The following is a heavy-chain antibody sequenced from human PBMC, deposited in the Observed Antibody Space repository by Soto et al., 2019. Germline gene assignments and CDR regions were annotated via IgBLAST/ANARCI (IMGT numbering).Heavy chain of an antibody. D-gene: IGHD5-12*01. CDR1: GYTFTGYD. CDR3: GRVPKYSSYFDS. Sequence: ASVKVSCKASGYTFTGYDMHWVRQAPGQGREWMGWINPNSGGTNYAQKFQGRVTMTRDTSIRTAYMELGRLRSDDTAVYYCGRVPKYSSYFDSWGQGTLVHVPS. CDR2: INPNSGGT. V-gene: IGHV1-2*02. J-gene: IGHJ4*02.